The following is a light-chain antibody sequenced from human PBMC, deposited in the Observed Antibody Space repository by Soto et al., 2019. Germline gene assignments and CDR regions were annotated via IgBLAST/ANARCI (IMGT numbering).Light chain of an antibody. J-gene: IGKJ2*01. CDR1: QIIGKY. Sequence: DTQITQSPSSLSASVGDRVTITCRASQIIGKYLNWYQQKPGKAPKLLIYVSSSLVSGVPSRFSGSESGTEFTLTISSLQPEDSATYYCQQTYIVPHTFGQGTRLEIK. V-gene: IGKV1-39*01. CDR2: VSS. CDR3: QQTYIVPHT.